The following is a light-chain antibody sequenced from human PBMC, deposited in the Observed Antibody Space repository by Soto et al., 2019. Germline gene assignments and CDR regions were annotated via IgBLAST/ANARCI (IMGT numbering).Light chain of an antibody. CDR1: QSVSSSY. V-gene: IGKV3-20*01. CDR2: GAS. Sequence: EIVLTQSPGTLSLSPGERATLSCRASQSVSSSYLAWYQQKPRQASRLLIYGASSRATGIPDRFSGSGSGTDFTLTISRLEPEDFAVYYCQQYGSSPSITFGQGTRLEIK. J-gene: IGKJ5*01. CDR3: QQYGSSPSIT.